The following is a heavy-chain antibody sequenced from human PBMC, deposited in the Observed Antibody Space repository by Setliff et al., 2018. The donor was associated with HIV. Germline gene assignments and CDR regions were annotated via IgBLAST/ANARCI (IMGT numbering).Heavy chain of an antibody. CDR2: IFNDGRT. J-gene: IGHJ4*02. V-gene: IGHV4-39*01. CDR3: ARHFPSISLFFGDPGPFDR. D-gene: IGHD3-10*01. CDR1: GGFISSRSYY. Sequence: PSETLSLTCTVSGGFISSRSYYWGWIRQPPGKGLEWIGSIFNDGRTYYNPSLKSRFTIPMDTSTNQFSLKLSSVTAADTAVYFCARHFPSISLFFGDPGPFDRWGQGALVTVSS.